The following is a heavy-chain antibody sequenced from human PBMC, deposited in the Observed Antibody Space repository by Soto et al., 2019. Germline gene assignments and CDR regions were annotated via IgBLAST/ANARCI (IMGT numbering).Heavy chain of an antibody. J-gene: IGHJ6*03. CDR2: INHSGST. V-gene: IGHV4-34*01. Sequence: SETLSLTCAVYGGSFSGYYWNWIRQPPGKGLEWIGEINHSGSTNYNPSLKSRVTISVDTSKNQFSLKLSSVTAADTAVYYCARLAQIWFGELSVYYYYYYMDVWGKGTTVTVSS. D-gene: IGHD3-10*01. CDR3: ARLAQIWFGELSVYYYYYYMDV. CDR1: GGSFSGYY.